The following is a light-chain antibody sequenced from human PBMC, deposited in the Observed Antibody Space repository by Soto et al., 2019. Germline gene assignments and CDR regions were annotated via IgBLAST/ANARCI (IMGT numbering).Light chain of an antibody. J-gene: IGLJ2*01. Sequence: SYVLTQPPSVSVAPGQTARITCGGNNIGTKSVHWYQQRPGQAPVLVVYDSSDRPSGIPERFSGSNSGNTATLIISRGEAGDEADYYCQVWDRSSDHVIFGGGTKLTVL. CDR2: DSS. V-gene: IGLV3-21*02. CDR3: QVWDRSSDHVI. CDR1: NIGTKS.